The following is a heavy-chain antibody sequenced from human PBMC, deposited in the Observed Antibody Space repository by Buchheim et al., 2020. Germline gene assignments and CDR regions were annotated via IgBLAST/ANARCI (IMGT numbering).Heavy chain of an antibody. CDR2: IDPSDSYT. V-gene: IGHV5-10-1*03. CDR1: GYSFTSYW. Sequence: EVQLVQSGAEVKKPGESLRISCKGSGYSFTSYWISWVRQMPGKGLERMGRIDPSDSYTNYSPSFQGHVTISADKSISTAYLQWSSLKASDTAMYYCARHPFVVVPAATNWYFDLWGRGTL. CDR3: ARHPFVVVPAATNWYFDL. J-gene: IGHJ2*01. D-gene: IGHD2-2*01.